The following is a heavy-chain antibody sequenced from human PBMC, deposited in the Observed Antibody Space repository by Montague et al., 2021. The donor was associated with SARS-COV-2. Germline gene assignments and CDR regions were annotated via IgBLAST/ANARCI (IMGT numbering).Heavy chain of an antibody. CDR1: GGSVSSGSYY. CDR2: IHYSGST. J-gene: IGHJ5*02. Sequence: SETLSLTCTVSGGSVSSGSYYWSWIRHPPGKGLEWIGYIHYSGSTNNHPSLKSRVTISVDTSKNQFSLRLSSVTAADTAVYYCASSGWYPGWFDPWGQGTLVTVSS. CDR3: ASSGWYPGWFDP. V-gene: IGHV4-61*01. D-gene: IGHD6-19*01.